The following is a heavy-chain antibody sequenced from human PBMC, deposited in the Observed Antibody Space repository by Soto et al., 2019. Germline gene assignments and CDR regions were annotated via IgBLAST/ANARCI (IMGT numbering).Heavy chain of an antibody. CDR1: GFAFSNYA. D-gene: IGHD3-16*01. V-gene: IGHV3-23*01. Sequence: EVHLLESGGGLVQPGGSLRLSCAASGFAFSNYAITWVRQPPGKGLEWVSDISNGDGATHYADSVKGRFTISRDDSKNSLYLQMESLRAEDAAVYYSAKGSTFFDLWGERTLGTVSS. CDR2: ISNGDGAT. CDR3: AKGSTFFDL. J-gene: IGHJ4*02.